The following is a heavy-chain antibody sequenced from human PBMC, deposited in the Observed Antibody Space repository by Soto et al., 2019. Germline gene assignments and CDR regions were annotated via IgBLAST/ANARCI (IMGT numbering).Heavy chain of an antibody. CDR2: IVVGSGNT. D-gene: IGHD1-26*01. CDR1: GFTFTSSA. J-gene: IGHJ6*02. CDR3: AARPNSGSYYGEIGYYGMDV. Sequence: PGASVKVSCKASGFTFTSSAVQWVRQARGQRLEWIGWIVVGSGNTNYAQKFQERVTITRDMSTSTAYMELSSLRSEDTAVYYCAARPNSGSYYGEIGYYGMDVWGQGTTVTVSS. V-gene: IGHV1-58*01.